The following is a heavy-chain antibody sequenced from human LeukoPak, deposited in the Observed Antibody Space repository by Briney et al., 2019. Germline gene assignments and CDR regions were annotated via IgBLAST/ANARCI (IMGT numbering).Heavy chain of an antibody. CDR2: IGIDSGNT. Sequence: GGSLRLSCAASGFRFSDYSMNWVRQAPGKWLEWISYIGIDSGNTNYADSVKGRFTISGDKAKNSLYLQMNSLRVEDTAVYYCARDYKYAFDNWGQGTLVTVSS. V-gene: IGHV3-48*01. D-gene: IGHD5-24*01. CDR1: GFRFSDYS. J-gene: IGHJ4*02. CDR3: ARDYKYAFDN.